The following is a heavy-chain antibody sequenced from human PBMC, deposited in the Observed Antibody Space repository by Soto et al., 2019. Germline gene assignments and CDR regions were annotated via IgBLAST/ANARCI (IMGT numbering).Heavy chain of an antibody. CDR2: ISSRSSYI. Sequence: EVQLVESGGGLVKPGGSLRLSCAASGFTFSSYSMNWVRQAPGKGLEWVSSISSRSSYIYYADSVKGRFTISRDNAKNSLYLQMNSLRAEDTAVYYCARDRHHYFDYWGQGTLVTVSS. J-gene: IGHJ4*02. V-gene: IGHV3-21*01. CDR1: GFTFSSYS. CDR3: ARDRHHYFDY.